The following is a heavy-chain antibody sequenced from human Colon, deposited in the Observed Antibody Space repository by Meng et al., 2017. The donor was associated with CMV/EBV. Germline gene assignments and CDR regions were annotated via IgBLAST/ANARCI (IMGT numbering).Heavy chain of an antibody. J-gene: IGHJ1*01. CDR1: GGSISGHY. CDR2: IYSNGRI. D-gene: IGHD3-10*01. CDR3: GRAGARGVPIDV. Sequence: QLQLQGAGPGLVKPSETLSLTCTVSGGSISGHYWTWIRRPAGEGLQWLGRIYSNGRIDENYSLRSRVTISVDTSKNQLSLRLTSVTAADTAVYYCGRAGARGVPIDVWGRGTLVTVSS. V-gene: IGHV4-4*07.